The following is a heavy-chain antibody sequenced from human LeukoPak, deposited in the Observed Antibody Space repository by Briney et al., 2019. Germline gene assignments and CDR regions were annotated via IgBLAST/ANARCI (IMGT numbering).Heavy chain of an antibody. J-gene: IGHJ4*02. CDR2: ISYDGSNK. V-gene: IGHV3-30-3*01. Sequence: GRSLRLSCAASGFTFSSYAMHWVRQAPGKGLEWVAVISYDGSNKYYADSVKGRFTISRDNSKNTLYLQMNSLRAEDTAAYYCARAPPSAKGLYDYWGQGTLVTVSS. CDR3: ARAPPSAKGLYDY. CDR1: GFTFSSYA. D-gene: IGHD2-15*01.